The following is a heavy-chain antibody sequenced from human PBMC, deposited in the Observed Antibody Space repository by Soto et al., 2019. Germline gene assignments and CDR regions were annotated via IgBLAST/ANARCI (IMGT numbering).Heavy chain of an antibody. CDR2: ISDSGGST. J-gene: IGHJ4*02. CDR1: GFTFSNYA. V-gene: IGHV3-23*01. Sequence: PGGSLRLSCAASGFTFSNYAMSWVRQAPGKGLEWVSAISDSGGSTYYADSVKGRFTISRDNSKNTLYLQMNSLRAEDTAVYYCAKDEVDCSSTSCYFVYWGQGTLVTVS. CDR3: AKDEVDCSSTSCYFVY. D-gene: IGHD2-2*01.